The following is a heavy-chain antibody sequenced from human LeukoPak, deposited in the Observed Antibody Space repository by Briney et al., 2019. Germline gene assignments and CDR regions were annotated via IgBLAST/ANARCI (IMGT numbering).Heavy chain of an antibody. CDR1: GFTFSSYG. Sequence: GRSLRLSCAASGFTFSSYGMHWVRQAPGKGLGWVAVIAYDGSNKYSADSVKGRFTISRDNSKNTLFLQMNSLRAEDTAVYYCAKDRTRAYGDPRYNFDYWGQGILVTVSS. V-gene: IGHV3-30*18. CDR3: AKDRTRAYGDPRYNFDY. J-gene: IGHJ4*02. CDR2: IAYDGSNK. D-gene: IGHD4-17*01.